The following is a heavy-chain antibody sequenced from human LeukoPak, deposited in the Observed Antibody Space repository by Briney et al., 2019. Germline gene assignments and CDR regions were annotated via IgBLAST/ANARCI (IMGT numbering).Heavy chain of an antibody. CDR2: IYYSGST. V-gene: IGHV4-59*01. J-gene: IGHJ3*02. CDR3: ARSTRSAFDI. CDR1: GGSISSYH. Sequence: SETLSLTCTVSGGSISSYHWSWIRQPPGKGLEWIGYIYYSGSTNYNPSLKSRVTISVDTSKNQFSLKLSSVTAADTAVYYCARSTRSAFDIWGQGTMVTVSS.